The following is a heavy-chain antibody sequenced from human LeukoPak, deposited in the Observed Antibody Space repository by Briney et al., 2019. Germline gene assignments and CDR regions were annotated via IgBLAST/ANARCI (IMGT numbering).Heavy chain of an antibody. CDR3: ARSKYGSGFIPPKELDY. J-gene: IGHJ4*02. CDR2: IIPIFGTA. Sequence: SSVKVSCKASGGTFSSYAISWVRQAPGQGLEWMGGIIPIFGTANYAQKFQGRVTITADESTSTAYMELSSLRSEDTAVYYCARSKYGSGFIPPKELDYWGQGTLVTVS. D-gene: IGHD3-10*01. CDR1: GGTFSSYA. V-gene: IGHV1-69*01.